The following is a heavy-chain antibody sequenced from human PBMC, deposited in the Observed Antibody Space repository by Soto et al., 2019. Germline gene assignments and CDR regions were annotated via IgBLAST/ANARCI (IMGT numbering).Heavy chain of an antibody. CDR1: GFTFTSSA. CDR3: AIGANSPLWEPPAIFRFDY. V-gene: IGHV1-58*01. J-gene: IGHJ4*02. D-gene: IGHD2-2*02. CDR2: IVVGSGNT. Sequence: SVKVSCKASGFTFTSSAVQWVRQARGQRLEWIGWIVVGSGNTNYAQKFQERVTITRDMSTSTAYMELSSLRSEDTAVYYCAIGANSPLWEPPAIFRFDYWGQGSLVTVSS.